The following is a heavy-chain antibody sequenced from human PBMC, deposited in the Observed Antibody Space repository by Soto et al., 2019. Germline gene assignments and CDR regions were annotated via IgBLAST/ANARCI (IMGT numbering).Heavy chain of an antibody. Sequence: ASVKVSCKASGYTFTSYDINWVRQATGQGLEWMGWMNPNSGNTGYAQKFQGRVTMTRNTSISTAYMELSSLRSEDTAVYYCAISPGNIVVVVAAIIWGQGTLVTVSS. V-gene: IGHV1-8*01. J-gene: IGHJ4*02. CDR3: AISPGNIVVVVAAII. CDR2: MNPNSGNT. CDR1: GYTFTSYD. D-gene: IGHD2-15*01.